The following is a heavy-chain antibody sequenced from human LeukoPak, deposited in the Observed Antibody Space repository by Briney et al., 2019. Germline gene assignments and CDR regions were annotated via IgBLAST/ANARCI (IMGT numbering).Heavy chain of an antibody. V-gene: IGHV3-48*03. CDR3: ARAFPLDY. CDR2: ISSSGSTM. D-gene: IGHD2/OR15-2a*01. CDR1: GFTFSSYE. Sequence: GGSLRLSCAASGFTFSSYEMNWVRQAPGKGLEWVSYISSSGSTMYYADSVKGRFTISRDNAKNSLYLQMNSLRAEDTAVYYCARAFPLDYWGQGTPVTVSS. J-gene: IGHJ4*02.